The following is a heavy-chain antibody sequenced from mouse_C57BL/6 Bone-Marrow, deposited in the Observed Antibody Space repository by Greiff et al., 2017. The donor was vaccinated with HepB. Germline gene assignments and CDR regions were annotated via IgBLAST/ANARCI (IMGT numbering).Heavy chain of an antibody. Sequence: VQLQQPGAELVKPGASVKLSCKASGYTFTSYLMQWVKQRPGQGLEWIGEIDPSDSYTNYNQKFKGKATLTVDTSSSTAYMQLSSLTSVDSAVYYCARRDYSDYWGQGTTLTVSS. CDR1: GYTFTSYL. CDR3: ARRDYSDY. CDR2: IDPSDSYT. J-gene: IGHJ2*01. V-gene: IGHV1-50*01.